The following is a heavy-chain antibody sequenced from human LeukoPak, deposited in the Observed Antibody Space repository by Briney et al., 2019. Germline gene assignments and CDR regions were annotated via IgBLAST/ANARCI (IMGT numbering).Heavy chain of an antibody. D-gene: IGHD4-23*01. CDR2: ITPSSTHI. Sequence: PGGSLRLSCAASGFSFSRYSMNWVRQAPGKGLEWVSSITPSSTHIQYAESVKGRFTISRDDAKNSLYLQMNSLRAEDTALYYCARGGSYGGYHSYWGQGTLVTVSS. V-gene: IGHV3-21*01. J-gene: IGHJ4*02. CDR3: ARGGSYGGYHSY. CDR1: GFSFSRYS.